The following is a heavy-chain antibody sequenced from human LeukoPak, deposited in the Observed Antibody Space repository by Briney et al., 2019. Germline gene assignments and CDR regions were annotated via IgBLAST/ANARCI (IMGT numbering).Heavy chain of an antibody. CDR2: IQFDGGNK. V-gene: IGHV3-30*02. J-gene: IGHJ6*02. Sequence: GGSLRLSCAASGFTFSSYGMHWVRQAPGKGLEWVAFIQFDGGNKYYADSAKGRFTISRDNSKNSLFLQMNSLRAEDTAVYYCARADYGGNSRPYYYYYGMDVWGQGTTVTVSS. CDR1: GFTFSSYG. CDR3: ARADYGGNSRPYYYYYGMDV. D-gene: IGHD4-23*01.